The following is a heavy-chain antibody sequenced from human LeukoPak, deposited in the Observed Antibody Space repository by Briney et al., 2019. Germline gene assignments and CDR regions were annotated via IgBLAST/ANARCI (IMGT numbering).Heavy chain of an antibody. Sequence: SETLSLTCTVSGGSITSGPDYWSWIRQPAGKGLEWIGRIYTSGGTNYNPSLKSRVTISVDTSNNQFSLKLRSVTAADTAVSYCASFVGVTSTSGAFDIWGQGQWSPSLQ. J-gene: IGHJ3*02. D-gene: IGHD2-21*02. CDR3: ASFVGVTSTSGAFDI. CDR2: IYTSGGT. V-gene: IGHV4-61*02. CDR1: GGSITSGPDY.